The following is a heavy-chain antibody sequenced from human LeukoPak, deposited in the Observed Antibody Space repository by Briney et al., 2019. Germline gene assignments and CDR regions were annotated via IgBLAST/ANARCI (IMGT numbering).Heavy chain of an antibody. CDR3: ARDHRGYYYGSYYYYGTDV. J-gene: IGHJ6*02. Sequence: SETLSLTCTVSGGSISSYYWSWIRQPAGKGLEWIGRIYTSGSTNYNPSLKSRVTMSVDTSKNQFSLKLSSVTAADTAVYYCARDHRGYYYGSYYYYGTDVWGQGTTVTVYS. CDR2: IYTSGST. CDR1: GGSISSYY. V-gene: IGHV4-4*07. D-gene: IGHD3-22*01.